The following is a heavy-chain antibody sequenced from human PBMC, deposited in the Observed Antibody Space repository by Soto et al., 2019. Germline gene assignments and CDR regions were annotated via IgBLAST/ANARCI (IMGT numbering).Heavy chain of an antibody. V-gene: IGHV3-33*01. CDR2: IWYDGSNK. D-gene: IGHD6-13*01. J-gene: IGHJ6*02. CDR1: GFTFSSYV. Sequence: GGSLRLSCAASGFTFSSYVMHWVRQAPGKGLEWVAVIWYDGSNKYYADSVKGRFTISRDNSKNTLYLQMNSLRAEDTAVYYCARSTAYSSSWYANYYGMDVWGQGTTVTVSS. CDR3: ARSTAYSSSWYANYYGMDV.